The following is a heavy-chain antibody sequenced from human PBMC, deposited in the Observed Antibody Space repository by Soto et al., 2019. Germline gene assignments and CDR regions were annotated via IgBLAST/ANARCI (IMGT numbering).Heavy chain of an antibody. CDR2: ISSSGNTI. D-gene: IGHD3-3*01. J-gene: IGHJ4*02. CDR1: GFTFSNSS. Sequence: EVQLVESGGGLGQPGGSLRLSCVVSGFTFSNSSMNWVRQAPGKGLEWVSYISSSGNTIYADSVKGRFTISRDNAKNSLYLQMNSLRDEDTAMYYCARVIWSGYLTSDYWGQGTLVTVSS. CDR3: ARVIWSGYLTSDY. V-gene: IGHV3-48*02.